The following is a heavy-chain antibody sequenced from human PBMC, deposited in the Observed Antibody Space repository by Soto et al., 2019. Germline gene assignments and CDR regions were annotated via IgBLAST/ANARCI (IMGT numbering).Heavy chain of an antibody. CDR2: IYYSGST. CDR3: ARVEEERHCSGGSCYPRGNWFDP. Sequence: PSETLSLTCTVSGGSISSYYWSWIRQPPGKGLEWIGYIYYSGSTNYNPSLKSRVTISVDTSKNQFSLKLSSVTAADTAVYYCARVEEERHCSGGSCYPRGNWFDPWGQGTLVTVSS. CDR1: GGSISSYY. D-gene: IGHD2-15*01. V-gene: IGHV4-59*01. J-gene: IGHJ5*02.